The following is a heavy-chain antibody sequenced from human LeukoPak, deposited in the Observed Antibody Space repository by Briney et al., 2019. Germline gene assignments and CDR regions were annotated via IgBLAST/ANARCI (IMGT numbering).Heavy chain of an antibody. CDR2: ISYNGDST. J-gene: IGHJ3*02. Sequence: GGSLRLSCSGSGFSFSRHNMHWGRQAPGKGLEYVSAISYNGDSTYYVDSVKGRFTISRDNSKNTLDLQMSSLRPEDTAVYYCVSDRETQEQIWGPGTLVTVSS. CDR1: GFSFSRHN. V-gene: IGHV3-64D*09. CDR3: VSDRETQEQI. D-gene: IGHD1-26*01.